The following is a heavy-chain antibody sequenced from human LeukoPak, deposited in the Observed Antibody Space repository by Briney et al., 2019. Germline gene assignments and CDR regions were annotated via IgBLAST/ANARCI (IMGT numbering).Heavy chain of an antibody. CDR3: ATADSMVVVTAMRPNVPAGMDV. V-gene: IGHV1-18*01. J-gene: IGHJ6*02. Sequence: ASVKVSCKSSGSTFTICGISWVRQAPGQGLERMGEFSGNNGNTNYTQKLQGRVTRTTDTSTSTAYMELRSLKSDDTAVYYCATADSMVVVTAMRPNVPAGMDVWGQGTTVTVSS. CDR2: FSGNNGNT. CDR1: GSTFTICG. D-gene: IGHD2-21*02.